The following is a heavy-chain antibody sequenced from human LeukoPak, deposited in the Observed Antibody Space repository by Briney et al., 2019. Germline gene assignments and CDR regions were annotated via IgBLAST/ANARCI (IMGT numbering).Heavy chain of an antibody. V-gene: IGHV3-48*03. J-gene: IGHJ4*02. CDR3: ARGLSVVVAATPLGYFDY. CDR1: GFTFSSYE. D-gene: IGHD2-15*01. Sequence: GSLRLSCAASGFTFSSYEMNWVRQAPGKGLDWVSYISSSGSTIYYADSVKGRFTISRDNAKNSLYLQMNSLRAEDTAVYYCARGLSVVVAATPLGYFDYWGQGTLVTVSS. CDR2: ISSSGSTI.